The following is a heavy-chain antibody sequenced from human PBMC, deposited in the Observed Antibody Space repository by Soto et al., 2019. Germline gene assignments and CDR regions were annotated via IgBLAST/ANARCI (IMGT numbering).Heavy chain of an antibody. V-gene: IGHV5-51*01. CDR1: GKDFTSNW. D-gene: IGHD3-10*01. CDR2: IFPRYSRT. Sequence: GASLKISCKASGKDFTSNWNDWVRKKPGKGQKRMGIIFPRYSRTSYSPSFHGHVTFSAVKSISTAYLQWSSLKASYTAMYYCARHVSLWFGEVLIGCCGGMYVWGQGTTFTVSS. J-gene: IGHJ6*02. CDR3: ARHVSLWFGEVLIGCCGGMYV.